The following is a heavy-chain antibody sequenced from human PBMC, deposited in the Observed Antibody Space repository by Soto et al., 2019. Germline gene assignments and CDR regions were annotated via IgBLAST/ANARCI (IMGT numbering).Heavy chain of an antibody. CDR3: ARGDIGGYYFDY. V-gene: IGHV3-53*04. CDR1: GFTFSSYA. D-gene: IGHD3-22*01. Sequence: GGSLRLSCAASGFTFSSYAMSWVRQAPGKGLEWVSVIYSGGSTYYADSVKGRFTISRHNSKNTLYLQMNSLRAEDTAVYYCARGDIGGYYFDYWGQGTLVTVSS. CDR2: IYSGGST. J-gene: IGHJ4*02.